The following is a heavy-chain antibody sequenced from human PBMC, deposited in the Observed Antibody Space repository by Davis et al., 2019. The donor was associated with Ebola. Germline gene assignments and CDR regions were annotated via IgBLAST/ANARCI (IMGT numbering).Heavy chain of an antibody. Sequence: GESLKISCAASGFTFRSYWMGWVRQAPGKGLEWVANINQDGSEPKYVDSVKGRFTISRDNSKNTLYLQMNSLRAEDTAVYYCATPIVATTGEDYWGQGTLVTVSS. D-gene: IGHD5-12*01. CDR1: GFTFRSYW. CDR3: ATPIVATTGEDY. J-gene: IGHJ4*02. CDR2: INQDGSEP. V-gene: IGHV3-7*03.